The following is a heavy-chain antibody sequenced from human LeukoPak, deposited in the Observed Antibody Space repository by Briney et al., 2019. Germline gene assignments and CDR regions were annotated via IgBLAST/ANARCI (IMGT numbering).Heavy chain of an antibody. J-gene: IGHJ4*02. CDR1: GLPFSASG. V-gene: IGHV3-33*01. CDR2: IWSDGSKT. D-gene: IGHD1-1*01. CDR3: ARDKGERSLDH. Sequence: GRSLRLSCKASGLPFSASGMLWDRQAPGQGRVWVAMIWSDGSKTYYADSVEGRFTISRDNSKNTVDLQMNRLGVDDTAVYYCARDKGERSLDHWGQGTLVTVSS.